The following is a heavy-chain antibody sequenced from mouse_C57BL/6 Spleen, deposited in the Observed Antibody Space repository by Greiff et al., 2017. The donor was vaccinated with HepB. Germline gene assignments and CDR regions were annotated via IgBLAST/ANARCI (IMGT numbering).Heavy chain of an antibody. D-gene: IGHD4-1*01. J-gene: IGHJ2*01. V-gene: IGHV1-69*01. CDR1: GYTFTSYW. CDR2: IDPSDSYT. CDR3: ASKELGLAGYYFDY. Sequence: VQLQQSGAELVMPGASVTLSCKASGYTFTSYWMHWVKQRPGQGLEWIGVIDPSDSYTNYNQKFKGKSTLTVDKSSSTANMQRSSLTSEDSAVYYSASKELGLAGYYFDYWGQGTTLTVSS.